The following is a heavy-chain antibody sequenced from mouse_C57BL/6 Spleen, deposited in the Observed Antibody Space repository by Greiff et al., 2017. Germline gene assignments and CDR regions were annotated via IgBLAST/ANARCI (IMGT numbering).Heavy chain of an antibody. CDR3: ASPYYYGSSYTLAY. CDR2: ISSGSSTI. J-gene: IGHJ3*01. D-gene: IGHD1-1*01. CDR1: GFTFSDYG. Sequence: EVQRVESGGGLVKPGGSLKLSCAASGFTFSDYGMHWVRQAPEKGLEWVAYISSGSSTIYYADTVKGRFTISRDNAKNTLFLQMTSLRSEDTAMYYCASPYYYGSSYTLAYWGHGTLVTVSA. V-gene: IGHV5-17*01.